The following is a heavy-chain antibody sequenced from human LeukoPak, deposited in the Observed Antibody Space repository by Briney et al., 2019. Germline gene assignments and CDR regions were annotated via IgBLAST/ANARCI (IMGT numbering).Heavy chain of an antibody. CDR1: GLTFSSYA. Sequence: GGSLRLSCAASGLTFSSYAMSWVRQAPGKGLEWVSAISGSGGSTYYADSVKGRFTISRDNSKNTLYLQMNSLRAEDTAVYYCARGRRESGYVRRDWFDPWGQGTLVTVSS. D-gene: IGHD5-12*01. CDR3: ARGRRESGYVRRDWFDP. V-gene: IGHV3-23*01. CDR2: ISGSGGST. J-gene: IGHJ5*02.